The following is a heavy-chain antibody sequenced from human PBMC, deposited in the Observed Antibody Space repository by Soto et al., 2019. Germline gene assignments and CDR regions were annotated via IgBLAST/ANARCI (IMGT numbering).Heavy chain of an antibody. CDR3: AKNLRIQLWLGLFDY. CDR2: ISYDGSNK. J-gene: IGHJ4*02. Sequence: SLRLSCAASGFTFSSYGMHWVRQAPGKGLEWVAVISYDGSNKYYADSVKGRFTISRDNSKNTLYLQMNSLRAEDTAVYYCAKNLRIQLWLGLFDYWGQGTLVTVSS. V-gene: IGHV3-30*18. CDR1: GFTFSSYG. D-gene: IGHD5-18*01.